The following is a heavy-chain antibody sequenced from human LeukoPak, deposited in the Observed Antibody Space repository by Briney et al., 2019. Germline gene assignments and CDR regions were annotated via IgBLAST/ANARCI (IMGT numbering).Heavy chain of an antibody. J-gene: IGHJ3*02. D-gene: IGHD6-13*01. CDR3: ARAIAARDAFDI. V-gene: IGHV4-59*01. CDR2: IYYSGST. Sequence: NPSETLSLTCTVSGGSISSYYWSWIRQPPGKGLGWIGYIYYSGSTNYNPSLKSRVTISVDTSKNQFSLKLSSVTAADTAVYYCARAIAARDAFDIWGQGTMVTVSS. CDR1: GGSISSYY.